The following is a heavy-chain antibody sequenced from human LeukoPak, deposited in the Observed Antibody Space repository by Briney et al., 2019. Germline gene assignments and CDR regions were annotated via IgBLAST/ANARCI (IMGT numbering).Heavy chain of an antibody. V-gene: IGHV3-21*01. CDR2: ISSSSSYI. D-gene: IGHD6-19*01. Sequence: GGSLRLSCAASGFTFSSYSMNWVRQAPGKGLEWISAISSSSSYIHYADSVKGRFTISRDNAKNSLYLQMNSLRADDTAVYYCARDSSGWYHGMDVWGQGTTVTVSS. CDR3: ARDSSGWYHGMDV. CDR1: GFTFSSYS. J-gene: IGHJ6*02.